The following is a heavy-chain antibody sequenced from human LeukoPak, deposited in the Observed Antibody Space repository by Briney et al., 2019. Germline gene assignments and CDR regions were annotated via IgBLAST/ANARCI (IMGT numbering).Heavy chain of an antibody. Sequence: SETLSLTCTVSGGSISSSSYYWGWIRQPPGKGLEWIGSIYYSGSTYYNPSLKSRVTISVDTSKNQFSLKLSSVTAADTAVYYCARLLRGAKFDYWGQGTLVTVSS. CDR3: ARLLRGAKFDY. J-gene: IGHJ4*02. CDR2: IYYSGST. V-gene: IGHV4-39*07. CDR1: GGSISSSSYY.